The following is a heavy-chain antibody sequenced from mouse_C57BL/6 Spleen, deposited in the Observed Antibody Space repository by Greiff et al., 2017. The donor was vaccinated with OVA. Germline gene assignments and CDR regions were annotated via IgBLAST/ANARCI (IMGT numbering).Heavy chain of an antibody. J-gene: IGHJ2*01. V-gene: IGHV1-55*01. CDR2: IYPGSGST. Sequence: VQLQQSGAELVKPGASVKMSCKASGYTFTSYWITWVKQRPGQGLEWIGDIYPGSGSTNYNEKFKSKATLTVDTSSSTAYMQRSSRTSEDSAVYYCARQDYYGSSYDFDDWGQGTTRTVSS. D-gene: IGHD1-1*01. CDR3: ARQDYYGSSYDFDD. CDR1: GYTFTSYW.